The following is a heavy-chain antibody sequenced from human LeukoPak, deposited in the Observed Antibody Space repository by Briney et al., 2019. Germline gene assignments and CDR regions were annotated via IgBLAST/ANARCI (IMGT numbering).Heavy chain of an antibody. J-gene: IGHJ4*02. CDR2: IIPIFRTA. CDR3: ARALRYYSDSSGYAFDY. Sequence: SVKVSCKASGGTFRSFAISWVRQAPGQGLEWMGGIIPIFRTANYAQKFQGRVTITADESTSTAYMELSSLRFEDTAVYYCARALRYYSDSSGYAFDYWGQGTLVTVSS. CDR1: GGTFRSFA. V-gene: IGHV1-69*01. D-gene: IGHD3-22*01.